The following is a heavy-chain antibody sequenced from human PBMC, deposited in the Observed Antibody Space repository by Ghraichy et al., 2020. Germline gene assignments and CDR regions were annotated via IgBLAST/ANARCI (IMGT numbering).Heavy chain of an antibody. Sequence: GGSLRLSCAASGFTFSRYWMSWVRQAPGKGLEWVANIKEDGSEKHCVDSVKGRFTISRDNAKNSLYLQMNSLRAGDTAVYYCARHRGGDFDYWGQGTLVTVSS. V-gene: IGHV3-7*01. CDR2: IKEDGSEK. CDR1: GFTFSRYW. CDR3: ARHRGGDFDY. J-gene: IGHJ4*02.